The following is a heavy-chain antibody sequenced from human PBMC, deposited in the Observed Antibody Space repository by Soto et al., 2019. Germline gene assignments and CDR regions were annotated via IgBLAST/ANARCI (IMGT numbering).Heavy chain of an antibody. Sequence: EVQLVESGGGLIQPGGSLRLSCAVSGFTVSSNYMTWVRQAPGKGLEWVSVLYSGGSTYYADSVKGRFTISRDNSKNTLYLQMNSLRAEDTAVYYCARVGGEGYISNWFDPWGQGTLFTVSS. D-gene: IGHD5-12*01. CDR1: GFTVSSNY. CDR2: LYSGGST. V-gene: IGHV3-53*01. CDR3: ARVGGEGYISNWFDP. J-gene: IGHJ5*02.